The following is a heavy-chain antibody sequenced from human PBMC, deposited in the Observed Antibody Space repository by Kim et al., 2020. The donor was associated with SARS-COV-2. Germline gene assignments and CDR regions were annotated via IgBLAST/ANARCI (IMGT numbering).Heavy chain of an antibody. CDR1: GGSISSGGYY. CDR2: IYYSGST. CDR3: AVQSSSWLYGGMDV. D-gene: IGHD6-13*01. V-gene: IGHV4-31*03. Sequence: SETLSLTCTVSGGSISSGGYYWSWIRQHPGKGLEWIGYIYYSGSTYYNPSLKSRVTISVDTSKNQFSLKLSSVTAADTAVYYCAVQSSSWLYGGMDVWGQGTTVTVSS. J-gene: IGHJ6*02.